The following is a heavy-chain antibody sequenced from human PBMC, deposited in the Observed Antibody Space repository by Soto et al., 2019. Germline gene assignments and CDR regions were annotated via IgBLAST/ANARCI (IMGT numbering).Heavy chain of an antibody. V-gene: IGHV4-34*01. CDR1: GGSFSGYY. CDR2: INHSGST. J-gene: IGHJ4*02. CDR3: ARGRPHDFWSGYYTRSIGTKKNYFDY. D-gene: IGHD3-3*01. Sequence: PSETLSLTCPVYGGSFSGYYWSWIRQPPGKGLEWIGEINHSGSTNYNPSLKSRVTISVDTSKNQFSLKLSSVTAADTAVYYCARGRPHDFWSGYYTRSIGTKKNYFDYWGQGTLVTVSS.